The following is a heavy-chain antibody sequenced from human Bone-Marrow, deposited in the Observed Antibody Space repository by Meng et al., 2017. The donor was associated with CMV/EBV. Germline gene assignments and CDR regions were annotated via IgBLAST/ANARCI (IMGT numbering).Heavy chain of an antibody. D-gene: IGHD6-13*01. CDR3: ASPKTGIAAAGPIWGEFDY. CDR1: GGSISSSSYY. CDR2: IYYSGST. J-gene: IGHJ4*02. V-gene: IGHV4-39*07. Sequence: GSLRLSCTVSGGSISSSSYYWGWIRQPPGKGLEWIGSIYYSGSTYYNPSLKSRVTISVDTSKNQFSLKLSSVTAADTAVYYCASPKTGIAAAGPIWGEFDYWGQGTRVTGSS.